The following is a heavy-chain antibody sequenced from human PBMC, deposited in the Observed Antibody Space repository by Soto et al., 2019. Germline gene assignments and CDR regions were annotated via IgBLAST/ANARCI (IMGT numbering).Heavy chain of an antibody. V-gene: IGHV5-10-1*01. Sequence: GESLKISCKGSGYSFTKYWISWVRQMPWKGLEWMGRIDPSDSYTNYSPSFQGHVTISADKSISTAYLQWSSLKASDTAMYYCARQGMSTRPEYGMDVWGQGTTVTVSS. CDR2: IDPSDSYT. D-gene: IGHD2-2*01. J-gene: IGHJ6*02. CDR1: GYSFTKYW. CDR3: ARQGMSTRPEYGMDV.